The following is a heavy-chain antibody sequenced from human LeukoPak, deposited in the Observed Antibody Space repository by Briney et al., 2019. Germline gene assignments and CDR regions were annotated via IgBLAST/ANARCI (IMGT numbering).Heavy chain of an antibody. CDR2: INPNSGGT. CDR3: ARDASGWDAFDI. D-gene: IGHD3-10*01. V-gene: IGHV1-2*02. J-gene: IGHJ3*02. Sequence: ASVKVSCKASGYTFTGYYMHWVRQAPGQGLEWMGWINPNSGGTNYAQKFQGRVTMTRDTSISTVYMELRSLKSDDTAVYYCARDASGWDAFDIWGQGTMVTVSS. CDR1: GYTFTGYY.